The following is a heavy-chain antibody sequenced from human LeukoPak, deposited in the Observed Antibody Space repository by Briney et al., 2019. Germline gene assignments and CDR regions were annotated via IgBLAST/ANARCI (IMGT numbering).Heavy chain of an antibody. J-gene: IGHJ4*02. V-gene: IGHV3-11*01. D-gene: IGHD7-27*01. CDR1: GFPFSDFY. Sequence: GSLRLSCAASGFPFSDFYMSWIRQAPGKGLEWVSYISSSATTIYYTDSVKGRFTISRDNAKSSLYLQMNNLRAEDTAVYYCARDRWGKYYFDYWGLGTLVTVSS. CDR3: ARDRWGKYYFDY. CDR2: ISSSATTI.